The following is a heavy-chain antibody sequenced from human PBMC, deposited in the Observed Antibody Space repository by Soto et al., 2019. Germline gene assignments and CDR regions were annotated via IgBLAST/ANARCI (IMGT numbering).Heavy chain of an antibody. CDR1: GFTFSSYA. Sequence: PGGSLRLSCAASGFTFSSYAMSWVRQAPGKGLEWVSAISGSGGSTYYADSVKGRFTISRDNSKNTLYLQMNSLRAEDTAVYYCAKDPLSFYYAPCYFDYWGQGTLVTVSS. J-gene: IGHJ4*02. V-gene: IGHV3-23*01. D-gene: IGHD2-2*01. CDR2: ISGSGGST. CDR3: AKDPLSFYYAPCYFDY.